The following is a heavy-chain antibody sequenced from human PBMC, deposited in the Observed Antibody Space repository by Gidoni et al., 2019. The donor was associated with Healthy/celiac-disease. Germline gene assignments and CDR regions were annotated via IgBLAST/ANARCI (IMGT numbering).Heavy chain of an antibody. Sequence: QVQLVESGGGVFQPGRSLRLSCAASGFTFSSYGMHWVRQAPGRGLEWVAGIWYDGSNKYYADSVKGRFTISRDNSKNTLYLQMNSLRAEDTAVYYCARDGDHSSSWYHIGYWGQGTLVTVSS. CDR3: ARDGDHSSSWYHIGY. J-gene: IGHJ4*02. V-gene: IGHV3-33*08. D-gene: IGHD6-13*01. CDR2: IWYDGSNK. CDR1: GFTFSSYG.